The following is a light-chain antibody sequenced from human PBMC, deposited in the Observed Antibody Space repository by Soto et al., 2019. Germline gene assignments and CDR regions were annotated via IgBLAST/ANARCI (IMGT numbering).Light chain of an antibody. CDR1: SSDVGGYNY. CDR3: SSYGGSNNLL. Sequence: QSALTQPTSVSGSPGQSITISCTGTSSDVGGYNYVSWYQQHPGKVPKLMIYEVNKRPSGVPDRFSGSKSGNTASLTVSGLQAEDEADYYCSSYGGSNNLLFGGGTKLTVL. V-gene: IGLV2-8*01. J-gene: IGLJ2*01. CDR2: EVN.